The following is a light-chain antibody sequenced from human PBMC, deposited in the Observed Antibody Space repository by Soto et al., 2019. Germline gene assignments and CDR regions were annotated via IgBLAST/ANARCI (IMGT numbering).Light chain of an antibody. J-gene: IGKJ1*01. Sequence: DIQMTQSPSPLSASVGDRVIITCRASQTIRTRLAWYQQKPGKVPKLLIYGASTLDSRVPSRFSGGGSGTDFTLTIISLQPDDFATYYCQHYNSFSRTFGQGNKVEI. CDR1: QTIRTR. CDR2: GAS. V-gene: IGKV1-5*01. CDR3: QHYNSFSRT.